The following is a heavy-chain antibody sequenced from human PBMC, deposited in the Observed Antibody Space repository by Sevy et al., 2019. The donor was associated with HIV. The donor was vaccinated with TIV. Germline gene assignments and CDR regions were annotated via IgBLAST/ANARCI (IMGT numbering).Heavy chain of an antibody. V-gene: IGHV4-59*11. J-gene: IGHJ4*02. CDR3: ARALRPYSFDTSTYFDY. D-gene: IGHD3-22*01. Sequence: SETLSLTCTVSGASISSHYWSWIRQPPGKGLEWIGHIYYSGCTNYNPSLKSRVTMSVDTSMNQFSLKLRSVTAADTAMYYCARALRPYSFDTSTYFDYWGQGTLVTVSS. CDR1: GASISSHY. CDR2: IYYSGCT.